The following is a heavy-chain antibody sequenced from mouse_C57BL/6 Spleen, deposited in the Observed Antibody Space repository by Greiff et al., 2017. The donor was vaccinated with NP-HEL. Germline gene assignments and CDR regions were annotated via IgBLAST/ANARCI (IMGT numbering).Heavy chain of an antibody. D-gene: IGHD1-1*01. CDR2: IDPENGDT. CDR3: TTPPYYYGSSLFDY. J-gene: IGHJ2*01. Sequence: VQLKQSGAELVRPGASVKLSCTASGFNIKDDYMHWVKQRPEQGLEWIGWIDPENGDTEYASKFQGKATITADTSSNTAYLQLSSLTSEDTAVYYCTTPPYYYGSSLFDYWGQGTTLTVSS. CDR1: GFNIKDDY. V-gene: IGHV14-4*01.